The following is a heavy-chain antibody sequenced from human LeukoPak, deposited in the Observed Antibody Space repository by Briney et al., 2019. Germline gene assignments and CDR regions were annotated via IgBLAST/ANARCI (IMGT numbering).Heavy chain of an antibody. CDR3: AASIAALDV. Sequence: SETLSLTCTVSGGSISSSSYYWGWIRQPPGKGLEWIGEINHSGSTNYNPSLKSRVTISVDTSKNQFSLKLSSVTAADTAVYYCAASIAALDVWGQGTTVTVSS. CDR2: INHSGST. CDR1: GGSISSSSYY. D-gene: IGHD6-6*01. V-gene: IGHV4-39*07. J-gene: IGHJ6*02.